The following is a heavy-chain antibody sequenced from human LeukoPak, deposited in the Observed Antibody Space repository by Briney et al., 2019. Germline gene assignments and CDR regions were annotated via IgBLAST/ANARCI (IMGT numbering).Heavy chain of an antibody. V-gene: IGHV4-34*01. CDR1: GGSFSGYY. D-gene: IGHD3-10*01. CDR2: INHSGST. Sequence: SETLSLTCAVYGGSFSGYYWSWIRQPPGKGLEWIGEINHSGSTNYNPSLKSRVTISVDTSKNQFSLKLSSVTAADTAVYYCARRLLWFGEPDYWGQGTLVTVSS. J-gene: IGHJ4*02. CDR3: ARRLLWFGEPDY.